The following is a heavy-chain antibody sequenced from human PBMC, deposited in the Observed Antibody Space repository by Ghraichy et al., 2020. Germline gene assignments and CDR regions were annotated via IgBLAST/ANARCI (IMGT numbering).Heavy chain of an antibody. J-gene: IGHJ4*02. V-gene: IGHV3-43*01. D-gene: IGHD4-23*01. CDR2: ISWDGGST. Sequence: GGSLRLSCAASGFTFDDYTMHWVRQAPGKGLEWVSLISWDGGSTYYADSVKGRFTISRDNSKNSLYLQMNSLRTEDTALYYCAKGPHDYGGNLPDYWGQGTLVTVSS. CDR3: AKGPHDYGGNLPDY. CDR1: GFTFDDYT.